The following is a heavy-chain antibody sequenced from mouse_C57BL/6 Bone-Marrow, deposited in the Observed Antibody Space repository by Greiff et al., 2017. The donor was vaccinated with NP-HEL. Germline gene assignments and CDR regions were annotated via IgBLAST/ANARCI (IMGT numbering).Heavy chain of an antibody. CDR3: ARPYYGYDAAWFAY. CDR1: GYTFTDYY. CDR2: IYPGSGNT. Sequence: VQVVESGAELVRPGASVKLSCKASGYTFTDYYINWVKQRPGQGLEWIARIYPGSGNTYYNEKFKGKATLTAEKSSSTAYMQLSSLTSEDSAVYFCARPYYGYDAAWFAYWGQGTLVTVSA. D-gene: IGHD2-9*01. J-gene: IGHJ3*01. V-gene: IGHV1-76*01.